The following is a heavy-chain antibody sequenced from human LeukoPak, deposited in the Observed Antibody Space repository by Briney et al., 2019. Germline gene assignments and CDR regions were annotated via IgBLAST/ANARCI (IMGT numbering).Heavy chain of an antibody. V-gene: IGHV1-2*02. Sequence: ASVKVSCKASGYTFTNYGISWVRQAPGQGLEWMGWINPNSGGTNYAQKFQGRVTMTRDTSISTAYMELSRLRSDDTAVYYCARGDTAKPEDAFDTWGQGTMATVSS. CDR1: GYTFTNYG. CDR2: INPNSGGT. CDR3: ARGDTAKPEDAFDT. D-gene: IGHD5-18*01. J-gene: IGHJ3*02.